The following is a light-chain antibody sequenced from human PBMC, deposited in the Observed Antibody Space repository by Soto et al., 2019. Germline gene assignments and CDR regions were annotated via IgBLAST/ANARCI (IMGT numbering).Light chain of an antibody. V-gene: IGLV2-8*01. CDR1: SSDVGGSNF. CDR2: EVS. CDR3: SSYAGCNAGTNTVV. J-gene: IGLJ3*02. Sequence: QSALTQPPSASGSPGQSVTISCTGTSSDVGGSNFVSWYQQYPGKAPKLMIYEVSKRPSGVPDRFSGAKSGNTASLTVSGLQAEDEADYYCSSYAGCNAGTNTVVFGGGTKLTVL.